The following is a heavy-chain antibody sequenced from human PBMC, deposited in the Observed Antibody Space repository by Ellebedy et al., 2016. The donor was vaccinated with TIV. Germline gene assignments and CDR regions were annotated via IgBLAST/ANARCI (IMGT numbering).Heavy chain of an antibody. D-gene: IGHD2-2*01. J-gene: IGHJ6*02. CDR1: GFTFTDYW. Sequence: GESLKISCKGSGFTFTDYWIGWVRHMPGKGLEWMGIIYPGDSDTRYSPSFQGQVTISADKSIATAYLQWSSLKASDTATYYCARLTRYCSSSSCDGGDYYGMDVWGLGTTVSVS. CDR3: ARLTRYCSSSSCDGGDYYGMDV. V-gene: IGHV5-51*01. CDR2: IYPGDSDT.